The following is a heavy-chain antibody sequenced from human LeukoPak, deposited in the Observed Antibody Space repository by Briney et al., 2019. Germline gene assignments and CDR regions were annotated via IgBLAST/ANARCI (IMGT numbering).Heavy chain of an antibody. D-gene: IGHD3-3*01. Sequence: GASVKVSCKASGGTFSSYAISWVRQAPGQGLEWMGWINPNSGGTNYAQKFQGRVTMTRDTSISTAYMELSRLRSDDTAVYYCARGLRDYDFWSGYYPFGYYYYGMDVWGQGTTVTVSS. J-gene: IGHJ6*02. CDR3: ARGLRDYDFWSGYYPFGYYYYGMDV. CDR2: INPNSGGT. CDR1: GGTFSSYA. V-gene: IGHV1-2*02.